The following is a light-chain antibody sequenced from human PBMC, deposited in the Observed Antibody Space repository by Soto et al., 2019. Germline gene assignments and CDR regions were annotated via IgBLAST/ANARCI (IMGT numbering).Light chain of an antibody. CDR3: SSYAGINNFYV. Sequence: QSVLTQPPSASGSPGQSVTISCTGTSSDVGDYNYVSWYQQHPGKAPKLMIYEVSKRPSGVPDRFSGSKSGNTASLTVSGLQAEDEADYYCSSYAGINNFYVFGTGTKVTVL. V-gene: IGLV2-8*01. J-gene: IGLJ1*01. CDR1: SSDVGDYNY. CDR2: EVS.